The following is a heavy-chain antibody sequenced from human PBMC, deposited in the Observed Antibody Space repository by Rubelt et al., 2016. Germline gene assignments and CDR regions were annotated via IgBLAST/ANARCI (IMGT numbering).Heavy chain of an antibody. Sequence: VQLVESGGGLVQPGGSLRLSCAASGLTFSNAWMSWVRQAPGKGLEWVAAISYDGSDKYHADSVKGRFTISRENSENTLYLQMNSLRPEDTAAYYCAGNYYDSSGFYPWGQGTLVSVST. CDR3: AGNYYDSSGFYP. J-gene: IGHJ5*02. V-gene: IGHV3-30*03. CDR2: ISYDGSDK. CDR1: GLTFSNAW. D-gene: IGHD3-22*01.